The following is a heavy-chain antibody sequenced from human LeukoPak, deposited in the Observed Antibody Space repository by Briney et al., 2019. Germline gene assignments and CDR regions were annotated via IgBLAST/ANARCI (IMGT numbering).Heavy chain of an antibody. V-gene: IGHV4-61*01. J-gene: IGHJ4*02. Sequence: SETLSLTCTVSGGSVSSGSYYWSWIRQPPGKGLEWIGYIYYSGSTNYNPSLKSRVTISVDTSKNQFSLKLSSVTAADTAVYYCARGPLTGTRPPFDYWGQGTLVTVSS. CDR3: ARGPLTGTRPPFDY. CDR2: IYYSGST. CDR1: GGSVSSGSYY. D-gene: IGHD1-1*01.